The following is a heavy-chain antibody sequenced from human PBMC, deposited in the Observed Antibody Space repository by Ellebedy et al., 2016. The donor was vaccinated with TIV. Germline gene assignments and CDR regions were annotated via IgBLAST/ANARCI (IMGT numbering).Heavy chain of an antibody. J-gene: IGHJ6*02. Sequence: SETLSLXXSVSGGSISSSGYYWGWIRQPPGKGLEWIGSIYHSGSIYYNPSLKSPVTISVDTSENQFSLKLSSVTAADTAVYYCAREKGYYYHAMDVWGQGTTVTVSS. CDR1: GGSISSSGYY. CDR2: IYHSGSI. CDR3: AREKGYYYHAMDV. V-gene: IGHV4-39*07. D-gene: IGHD6-13*01.